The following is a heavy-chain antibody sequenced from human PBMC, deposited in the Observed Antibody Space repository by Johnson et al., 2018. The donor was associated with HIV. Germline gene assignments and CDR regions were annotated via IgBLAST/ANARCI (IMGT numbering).Heavy chain of an antibody. J-gene: IGHJ3*02. CDR2: IWYDGSNK. CDR3: ARGKDMAGTGAFDI. D-gene: IGHD6-19*01. Sequence: QVQLVESGGGVVQPGRSLRLSCAASGFTFSSYGMHWVRQAPGKGLEWVAVIWYDGSNKYYADSVKGRFTISRDNSKNTLYLQMNSLRAGDTAVYFCARGKDMAGTGAFDIWGQGTMVTVSS. CDR1: GFTFSSYG. V-gene: IGHV3-33*01.